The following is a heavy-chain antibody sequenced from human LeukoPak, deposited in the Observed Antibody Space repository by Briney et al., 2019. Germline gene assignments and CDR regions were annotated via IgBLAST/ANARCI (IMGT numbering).Heavy chain of an antibody. D-gene: IGHD1-26*01. CDR3: ARVTLGGSYLDLYYYGMDV. Sequence: ASVKVSCKASGYTFTTYPVNWVRQAPGQGLEWMGWINTNTGNPTYAQGFTGRFVFSLDTSVNTAYLQISTLKAEDTAVYYCARVTLGGSYLDLYYYGMDVWGQGTTVTVSS. V-gene: IGHV7-4-1*02. CDR1: GYTFTTYP. J-gene: IGHJ6*02. CDR2: INTNTGNP.